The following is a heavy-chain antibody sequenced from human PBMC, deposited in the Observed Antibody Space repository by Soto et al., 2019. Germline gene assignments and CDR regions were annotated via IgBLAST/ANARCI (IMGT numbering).Heavy chain of an antibody. D-gene: IGHD2-15*01. CDR2: IYDDGSA. CDR1: GGSISSSY. CDR3: ARDWYCSGGSCRKNWFDP. V-gene: IGHV4-59*01. Sequence: ETLSLTCTVSGGSISSSYWSWIRQPPGKGLEWLAYIYDDGSANYNPSLKSRATISLDMSKNQFSLKLTFVTAADTAVYYCARDWYCSGGSCRKNWFDPWGQGTLVTVSS. J-gene: IGHJ5*02.